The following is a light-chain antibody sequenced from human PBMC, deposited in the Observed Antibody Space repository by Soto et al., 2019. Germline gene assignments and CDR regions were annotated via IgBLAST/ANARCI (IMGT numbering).Light chain of an antibody. CDR2: GAS. J-gene: IGKJ1*01. CDR1: QSIRHY. CDR3: QHHNSYSLM. Sequence: DIQMTQSPPTLSASVGDRVTITCRASQSIRHYLAWYQQMPGKAPKLLIYGASSLQSGVPSRFSGSGSGTEFTLTISSLQPDDFATYFCQHHNSYSLMFGQGTKVEIK. V-gene: IGKV1-5*01.